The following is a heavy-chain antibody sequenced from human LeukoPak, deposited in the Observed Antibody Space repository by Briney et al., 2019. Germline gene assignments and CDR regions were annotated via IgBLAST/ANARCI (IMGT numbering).Heavy chain of an antibody. Sequence: ASVKVSRKASGYTFTGYYMHWVRQAPGQGLEWMGWINPNNGGTNYAQKFQGRVTMTRDTSIGTAYMELSRLRSDDTAVYYCARTESKCTSTSCYTEDYWGQGTLVTVSS. V-gene: IGHV1-2*02. CDR3: ARTESKCTSTSCYTEDY. CDR2: INPNNGGT. D-gene: IGHD2-2*02. CDR1: GYTFTGYY. J-gene: IGHJ4*02.